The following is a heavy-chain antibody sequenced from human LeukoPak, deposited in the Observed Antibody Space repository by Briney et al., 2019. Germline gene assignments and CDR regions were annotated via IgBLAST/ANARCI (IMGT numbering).Heavy chain of an antibody. J-gene: IGHJ4*02. CDR3: ASLYYDSSGYYYGLRY. V-gene: IGHV1-69*04. D-gene: IGHD3-22*01. Sequence: SVKVSFKASGGTFSSYAISWVRQAPGQGLEWMGRIIPILGIANYAQKFQGRVTITADKSTSTAYMELSSLRSEDTAVYYCASLYYDSSGYYYGLRYWGQGTLVTVSS. CDR2: IIPILGIA. CDR1: GGTFSSYA.